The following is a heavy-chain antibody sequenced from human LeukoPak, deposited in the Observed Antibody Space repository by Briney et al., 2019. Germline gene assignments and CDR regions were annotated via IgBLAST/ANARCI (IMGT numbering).Heavy chain of an antibody. CDR3: ARGRRDCSSTSCSYYFDY. CDR2: INPNSGGT. D-gene: IGHD2-2*01. V-gene: IGHV1-2*04. CDR1: GYTFTGYY. J-gene: IGHJ4*02. Sequence: ASVKVSCKASGYTFTGYYMHWVRQAPGQGLEWMGWINPNSGGTNYAQKFQGWDTMTRDTSISTAYMELSRLRSDDTAVYYCARGRRDCSSTSCSYYFDYWGQGTLVTVSS.